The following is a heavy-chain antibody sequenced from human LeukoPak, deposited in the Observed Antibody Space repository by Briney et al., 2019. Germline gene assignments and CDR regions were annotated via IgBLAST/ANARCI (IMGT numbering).Heavy chain of an antibody. J-gene: IGHJ4*02. CDR1: GFTFRSIA. CDR3: AKGQELDDGVFDS. V-gene: IGHV3-23*01. Sequence: PGGSLRLSYAASGFTFRSIAMTWVRQAPGKGLEWVSSIRSNGDTTYNADSVKGRFTISRDNSRNTLYLQMNRLRVEDTAIYYCAKGQELDDGVFDSWGQGTLVTVSS. CDR2: IRSNGDTT. D-gene: IGHD1-1*01.